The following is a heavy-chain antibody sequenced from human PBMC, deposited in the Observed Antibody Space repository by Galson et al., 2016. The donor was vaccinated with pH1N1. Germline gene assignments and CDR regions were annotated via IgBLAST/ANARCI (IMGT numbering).Heavy chain of an antibody. CDR3: ARVDFGGKLGD. V-gene: IGHV4-34*01. Sequence: SETLSLTCTVYGGSFSDDYCSWVRQPPGKGLEWIGEVNPSGSTIYNPSLDVRVIISADTSRSQFSLKLTSVTAADTAVYFCARVDFGGKLGDWGQGTQVTVSS. CDR2: VNPSGST. D-gene: IGHD3-10*01. CDR1: GGSFSDDY. J-gene: IGHJ4*02.